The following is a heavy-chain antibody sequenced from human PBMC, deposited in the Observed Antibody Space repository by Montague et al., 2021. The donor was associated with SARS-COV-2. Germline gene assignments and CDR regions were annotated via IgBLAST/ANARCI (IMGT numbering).Heavy chain of an antibody. CDR3: ARIPHTPGRWLLGSRGASIPQSCWFDP. J-gene: IGHJ5*02. D-gene: IGHD5-24*01. Sequence: SETLSLTCTVSGGSISSYYWSWIRQPPGKGLEWIGNIHYSGSTXXXPSXXXRVPISVDTPKNQFSLKLSSVTAANPAVYNCARIPHTPGRWLLGSRGASIPQSCWFDPWGQGTLVTVSS. CDR2: IHYSGST. CDR1: GGSISSYY. V-gene: IGHV4-59*01.